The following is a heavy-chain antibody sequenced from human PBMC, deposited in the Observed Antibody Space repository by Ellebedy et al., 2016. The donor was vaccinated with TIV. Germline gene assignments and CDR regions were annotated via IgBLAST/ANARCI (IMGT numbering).Heavy chain of an antibody. CDR2: ISAYNGNT. V-gene: IGHV1-2*04. D-gene: IGHD1-26*01. CDR3: ARVGGSYVFDY. CDR1: GGTFSSYA. Sequence: ASVKVSXKASGGTFSSYAISWVRQAPGQGLEWMGWISAYNGNTNYAQKFQGWVTMTGDTSISTAYMELSRLRSDDTAVYYCARVGGSYVFDYWGQGTLVTVSS. J-gene: IGHJ4*02.